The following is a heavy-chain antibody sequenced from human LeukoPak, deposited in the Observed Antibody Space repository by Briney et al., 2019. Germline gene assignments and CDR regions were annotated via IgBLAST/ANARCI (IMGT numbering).Heavy chain of an antibody. CDR2: VYYSGST. V-gene: IGHV4-59*08. Sequence: SETLSLTCTVSGGSINNYYWSWIRQPPGKGLEWIGYVYYSGSTNYKPSLKSRVTTSVDTSKNQFSLRLSSVTAADTAVYYCARHMSVYCGGDCYFDYWGQGTLVTVSS. CDR3: ARHMSVYCGGDCYFDY. J-gene: IGHJ4*02. CDR1: GGSINNYY. D-gene: IGHD2-21*02.